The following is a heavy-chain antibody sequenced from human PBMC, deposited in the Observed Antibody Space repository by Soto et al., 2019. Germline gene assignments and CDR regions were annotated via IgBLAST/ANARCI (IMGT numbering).Heavy chain of an antibody. D-gene: IGHD2-15*01. CDR1: AYTFTGYY. CDR2: MNPNNSHT. J-gene: IGHJ4*02. Sequence: QVQLVQSGADVKKPGDSMRVSCKASAYTFTGYYIHWVRQAPGQGLEWMGWMNPNNSHTGYAPQFQGRVTMTRDTSLSTAYMDLRRLTSDDTAIYYCARDGPGGGNGDFDYWGQGALVTVSS. CDR3: ARDGPGGGNGDFDY. V-gene: IGHV1-2*02.